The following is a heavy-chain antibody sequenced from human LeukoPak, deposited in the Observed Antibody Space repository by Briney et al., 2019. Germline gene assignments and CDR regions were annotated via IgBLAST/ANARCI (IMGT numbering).Heavy chain of an antibody. CDR2: IYSGGST. J-gene: IGHJ6*02. V-gene: IGHV3-53*04. CDR3: ARDTATSGGYYGMDV. D-gene: IGHD1-26*01. CDR1: GFTVSSNY. Sequence: PGGSLRLSCAASGFTVSSNYMSWVRQAPGKGLEWVSVIYSGGSTYYADSVKGRFTISRHNSKNTLYPQMNSLRAEDTAVYYCARDTATSGGYYGMDVWGQGTTVTVSS.